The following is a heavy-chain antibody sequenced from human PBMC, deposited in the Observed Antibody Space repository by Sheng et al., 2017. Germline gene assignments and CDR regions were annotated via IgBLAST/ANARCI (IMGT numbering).Heavy chain of an antibody. CDR1: GFTFSSYA. CDR3: ARESITMSRPRAFDI. J-gene: IGHJ3*02. V-gene: IGHV3-30*04. D-gene: IGHD3-22*01. CDR2: ISYDGSNK. Sequence: QVQLVESGGGVVQPGRSLRLSCAASGFTFSSYAMHWVRQAPGKGLEWVAVISYDGSNKYYADSVKGRFTISRDNSKNTLYLQMNSLRAEDTAVYYCARESITMSRPRAFDIWGQGTMVTVSS.